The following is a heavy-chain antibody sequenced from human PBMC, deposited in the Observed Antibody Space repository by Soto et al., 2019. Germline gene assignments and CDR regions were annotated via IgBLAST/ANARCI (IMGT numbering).Heavy chain of an antibody. J-gene: IGHJ6*02. Sequence: PSQTLSLTCAISGDSVSSNSAAWNWIRQSPSRGLEWLGRTYYRSKWYNDYAVSVKSRITINPDTSKNQFSLQLNSVTPEDTAVYYCARDERGYSGYDPVNHYYYYGMDVWGQGTTVTVSS. CDR2: TYYRSKWYN. CDR3: ARDERGYSGYDPVNHYYYYGMDV. D-gene: IGHD5-12*01. CDR1: GDSVSSNSAA. V-gene: IGHV6-1*01.